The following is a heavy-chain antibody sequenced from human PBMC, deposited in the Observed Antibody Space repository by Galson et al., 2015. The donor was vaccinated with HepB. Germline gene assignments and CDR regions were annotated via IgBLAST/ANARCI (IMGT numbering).Heavy chain of an antibody. CDR2: ISYDGRYQ. Sequence: SLRLSCAASGFTFSDYGMHWVCQAPGTGLEWVALISYDGRYQYYADSVKGRFTISRDNSQRALFLQMNSLTTEDTAVYYCVKAPGLDYWGQGTLVTVSS. CDR1: GFTFSDYG. CDR3: VKAPGLDY. J-gene: IGHJ4*02. V-gene: IGHV3-30*18.